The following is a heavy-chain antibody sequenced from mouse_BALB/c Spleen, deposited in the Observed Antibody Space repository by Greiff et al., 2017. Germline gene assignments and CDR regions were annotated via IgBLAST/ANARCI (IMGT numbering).Heavy chain of an antibody. V-gene: IGHV3-6*02. Sequence: EVKVEESGPGLVKPSQSLSLTCSVTGYSITSGYYWNWIRQFPGNKLEWMGYISYDGSNNYNPSLKNRISITRDTSKNQFFLKLNSVTTEDTATYYCARDPNWDFDYWGQGTTLTVSS. D-gene: IGHD4-1*02. CDR2: ISYDGSN. CDR3: ARDPNWDFDY. J-gene: IGHJ2*01. CDR1: GYSITSGYY.